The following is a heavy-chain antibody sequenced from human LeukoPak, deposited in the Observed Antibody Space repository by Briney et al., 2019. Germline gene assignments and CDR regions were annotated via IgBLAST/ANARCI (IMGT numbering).Heavy chain of an antibody. D-gene: IGHD3-16*01. CDR2: ISSGGSTK. Sequence: GGSLRLSCAASGFTFSSYAMSWVRQAPGKGLEWVSYISSGGSTKDYADSVKGRFTISRDNAKNSLYLQMNSLRAEDTAIYYCARFGGRNPFDSWGQGTLVSVSS. J-gene: IGHJ4*02. CDR1: GFTFSSYA. CDR3: ARFGGRNPFDS. V-gene: IGHV3-48*03.